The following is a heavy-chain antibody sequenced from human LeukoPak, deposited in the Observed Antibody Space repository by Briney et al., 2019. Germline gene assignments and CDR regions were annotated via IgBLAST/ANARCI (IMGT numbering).Heavy chain of an antibody. V-gene: IGHV2-70*11. CDR2: IDWDDDK. CDR1: GFSLSTSGMC. Sequence: SGPALVKPTQTLTLTCTFSGFSLSTSGMCVSWICQPPGKALEWLARIDWDDDKYYSTYLKTRLTISKDTSKNQVVLTMTNMDPADTGTYYCARTSVVGAKDYFDYWGQGILVSVSS. J-gene: IGHJ4*02. D-gene: IGHD1-26*01. CDR3: ARTSVVGAKDYFDY.